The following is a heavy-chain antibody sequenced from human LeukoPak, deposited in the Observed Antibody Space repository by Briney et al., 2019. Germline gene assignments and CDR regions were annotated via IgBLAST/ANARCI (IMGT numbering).Heavy chain of an antibody. Sequence: GGSLRLSCAASGFTFSSYEMNWVRQAPGKGLEWVSYISSSGSTIYYADSVKGRFTISRDNAKNSLYLQMNSLRAEDTAVYYCAELGITMIGGVWGKGTTVTISS. V-gene: IGHV3-48*03. CDR3: AELGITMIGGV. CDR2: ISSSGSTI. CDR1: GFTFSSYE. D-gene: IGHD3-10*02. J-gene: IGHJ6*04.